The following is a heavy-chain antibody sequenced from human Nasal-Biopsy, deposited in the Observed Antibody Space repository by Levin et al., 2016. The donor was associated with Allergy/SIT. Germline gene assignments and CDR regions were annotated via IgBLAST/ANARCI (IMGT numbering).Heavy chain of an antibody. Sequence: LSLTCAASGFTFSSYSMNWVRQAPGKGLEWVSSISTSSIYIYYADSVKGRFTVSRDNAKNSLYLQMNSLRAEDTAVYYCTRDRDSGYNRVFDYWGQGTLVTVSS. CDR1: GFTFSSYS. CDR3: TRDRDSGYNRVFDY. D-gene: IGHD5-12*01. J-gene: IGHJ4*02. CDR2: ISTSSIYI. V-gene: IGHV3-21*01.